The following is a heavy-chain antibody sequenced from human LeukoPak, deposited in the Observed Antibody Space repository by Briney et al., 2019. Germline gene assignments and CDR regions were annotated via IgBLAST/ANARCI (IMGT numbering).Heavy chain of an antibody. CDR1: GYTFTSYG. D-gene: IGHD1-26*01. J-gene: IGHJ6*03. CDR3: ARDSRARIVGATTLFFHYYMDV. V-gene: IGHV1-18*01. CDR2: ISAYNGNT. Sequence: GASVKVSCKASGYTFTSYGISWVRQAPGQGLEWMGWISAYNGNTNYAQKLQGRVTMTRDTSISTAYMELSRLRSDDTAVYYCARDSRARIVGATTLFFHYYMDVWGKGTTVTVSS.